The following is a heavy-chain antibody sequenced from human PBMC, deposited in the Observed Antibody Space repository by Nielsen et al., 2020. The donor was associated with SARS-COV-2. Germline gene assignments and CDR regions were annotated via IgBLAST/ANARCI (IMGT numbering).Heavy chain of an antibody. V-gene: IGHV3-23*01. CDR1: GFTFSNYA. CDR2: FGGSGDRT. CDR3: TRRVAGGTMDV. Sequence: GESLKISCAASGFTFSNYAISWVRPAPGKGLEWVSAFGGSGDRTYYADSLKGRFTISRDNSKNTLYLQMNSLGADDTAIYYCTRRVAGGTMDVWGQGTTVTVSS. D-gene: IGHD6-19*01. J-gene: IGHJ6*02.